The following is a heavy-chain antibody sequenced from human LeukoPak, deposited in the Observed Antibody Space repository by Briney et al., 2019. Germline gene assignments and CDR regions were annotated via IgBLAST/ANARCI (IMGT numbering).Heavy chain of an antibody. D-gene: IGHD3-10*01. CDR2: ISGSGGST. CDR1: GFTFSSYA. Sequence: GGSLRLSCAASGFTFSSYAISWVRQAPGKGLEWVSAISGSGGSTYYADSVKGRFTISRDNSKNTLYLQMNSLRAEDTAVYYCAKDPMVRGVIPNWFDPWGQGTLVTVSS. J-gene: IGHJ5*02. V-gene: IGHV3-23*01. CDR3: AKDPMVRGVIPNWFDP.